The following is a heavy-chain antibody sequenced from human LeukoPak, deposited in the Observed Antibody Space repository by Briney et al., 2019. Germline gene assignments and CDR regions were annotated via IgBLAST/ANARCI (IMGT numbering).Heavy chain of an antibody. CDR1: GFTFSSYA. J-gene: IGHJ4*02. D-gene: IGHD5-18*01. Sequence: GSLRLSCAASGFTFSSYAMGCVRRAPGQGREWVSGISSSGSGTYYADSVKGRFTISRDNSKNNLFLQMNSLRAEDTAVYSCAKALYTFGMEAYYFDSWGQGTLVIVSS. CDR3: AKALYTFGMEAYYFDS. CDR2: ISSSGSGT. V-gene: IGHV3-23*01.